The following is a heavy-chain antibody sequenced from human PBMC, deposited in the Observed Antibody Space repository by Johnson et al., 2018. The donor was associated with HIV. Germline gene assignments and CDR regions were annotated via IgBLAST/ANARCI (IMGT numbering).Heavy chain of an antibody. Sequence: QMQLVESGGGVVQPGRSLRLSCVASGFTFSSYAMHWVRQAPGKGLEWVAVISYDGSNKYYADSVKGRFTISRDNSKNTLYLQMNSLRAEDTAVYYCARYGYRPEAAFDIWGQGTMVTVSS. CDR3: ARYGYRPEAAFDI. CDR2: ISYDGSNK. D-gene: IGHD5-24*01. CDR1: GFTFSSYA. J-gene: IGHJ3*02. V-gene: IGHV3-30-3*01.